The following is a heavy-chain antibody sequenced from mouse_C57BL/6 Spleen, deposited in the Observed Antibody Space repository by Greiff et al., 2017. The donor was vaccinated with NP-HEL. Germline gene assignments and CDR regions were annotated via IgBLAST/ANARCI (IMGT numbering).Heavy chain of an antibody. D-gene: IGHD1-1*01. CDR2: ISGGGGNT. CDR3: AATVVEGFAY. CDR1: GFTFSSYT. V-gene: IGHV5-9*01. J-gene: IGHJ3*01. Sequence: EVMLVESGGGLVKPGGSLKLSCAASGFTFSSYTMSWVRQTPEKRLEWVATISGGGGNTYYPDSVKGRFTISRDNAKNTLYLQMSSLRSEDTALYYCAATVVEGFAYWGQGTLVTVSA.